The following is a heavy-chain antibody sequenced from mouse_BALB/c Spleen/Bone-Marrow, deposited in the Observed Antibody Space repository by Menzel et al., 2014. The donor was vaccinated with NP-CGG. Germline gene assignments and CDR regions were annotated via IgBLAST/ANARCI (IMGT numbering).Heavy chain of an antibody. CDR1: GYTFTSYW. Sequence: VQLQQSGAELVRPGASVKLSCKASGYTFTSYWINRVKQRPGQGLEWIGNIYPSDSYTNYNQKFKDKATLTVDKSSTTAYMQLSSPTSEDSAVYYCTRGGSSPSYFDYWGQGSTRTVSS. D-gene: IGHD1-1*01. CDR3: TRGGSSPSYFDY. J-gene: IGHJ2*01. CDR2: IYPSDSYT. V-gene: IGHV1-69*02.